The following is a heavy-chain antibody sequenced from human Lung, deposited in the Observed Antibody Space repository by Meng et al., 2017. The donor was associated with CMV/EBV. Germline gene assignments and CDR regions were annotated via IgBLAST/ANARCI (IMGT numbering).Heavy chain of an antibody. D-gene: IGHD3-22*01. V-gene: IGHV6-1*01. CDR2: TYYRSKWYD. Sequence: SQTLSLTCAIPGDSVSSNSAAWNWIRQSPSTGLEWLGRTYYRSKWYDDYAMAVKSRITINPDTSKNQFSLQLNSVTPEDTAAYYCARDYYDSGAYYYTEEYYHGLDVWGQGTTVTVSS. J-gene: IGHJ6*02. CDR1: GDSVSSNSAA. CDR3: ARDYYDSGAYYYTEEYYHGLDV.